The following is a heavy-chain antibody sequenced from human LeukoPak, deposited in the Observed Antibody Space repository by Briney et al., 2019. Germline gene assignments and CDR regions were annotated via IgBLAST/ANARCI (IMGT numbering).Heavy chain of an antibody. CDR3: ATYSTSRGDCYFDY. D-gene: IGHD2-2*01. Sequence: SETLSLTCTVSGGSITSSSYFWGWIRQPPGKGLEWIGTIYYSGSTYYNPSLKSRVTISVDTSKNQFSLRLSSLTAADTALYYCATYSTSRGDCYFDYWGQGTLVTVSS. J-gene: IGHJ4*02. CDR2: IYYSGST. V-gene: IGHV4-39*01. CDR1: GGSITSSSYF.